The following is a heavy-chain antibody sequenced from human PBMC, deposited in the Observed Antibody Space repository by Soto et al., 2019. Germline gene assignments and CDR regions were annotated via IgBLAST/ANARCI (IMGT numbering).Heavy chain of an antibody. CDR3: ARDGNGSGSYTTYNWFDP. CDR1: GGSISSGDYY. CDR2: IYYSGST. D-gene: IGHD3-10*01. V-gene: IGHV4-30-4*01. Sequence: QVQLQESGPGLVKPSQTLSLTCTVSGGSISSGDYYWSWIRQPPGKGLEWIGYIYYSGSTYYNPSLKSRVTISVDTSKNQFSLKLSSVTAADTAVYYCARDGNGSGSYTTYNWFDPWGQVTLVTVSS. J-gene: IGHJ5*02.